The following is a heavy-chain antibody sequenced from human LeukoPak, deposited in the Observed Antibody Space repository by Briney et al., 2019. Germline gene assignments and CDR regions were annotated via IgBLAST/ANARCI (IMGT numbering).Heavy chain of an antibody. V-gene: IGHV3-9*01. CDR1: GFTFDDYA. CDR3: AKDRRGGIAAAGAFDI. J-gene: IGHJ3*02. Sequence: GGSLRLSCAASGFTFDDYAMHWVRQAPGKGLEWVSGISWNSGSIGYADSVKGRFTISRDNAKNSLYLQMNSLRAEDTALYYCAKDRRGGIAAAGAFDIWGQGTMVTVSS. CDR2: ISWNSGSI. D-gene: IGHD6-13*01.